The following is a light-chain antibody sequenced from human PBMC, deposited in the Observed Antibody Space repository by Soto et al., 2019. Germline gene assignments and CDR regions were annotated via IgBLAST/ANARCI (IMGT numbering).Light chain of an antibody. CDR1: QSVSSN. V-gene: IGKV3-15*01. CDR2: GTS. CDR3: QQYDSWPPLFT. J-gene: IGKJ3*01. Sequence: EIIMTQSPATLSVSPGERATLSCRASQSVSSNLAWYRQRPGQALRLLIYGTSTRATGIPDRFSGSGSGTEFTLTISSLQSEDFAVYYCQQYDSWPPLFTFGPGTKVDLK.